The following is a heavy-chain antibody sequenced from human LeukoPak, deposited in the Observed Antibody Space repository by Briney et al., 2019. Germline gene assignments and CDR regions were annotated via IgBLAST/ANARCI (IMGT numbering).Heavy chain of an antibody. CDR3: AKPLKPQPSYSGSYYGYYYGMDV. J-gene: IGHJ6*02. CDR1: GFTFSSSA. CDR2: ISASGGST. D-gene: IGHD1-26*01. V-gene: IGHV3-23*01. Sequence: GGSLRLSCAASGFTFSSSAMSWVRQVPGKGLEWVSGISASGGSTSYADSVKGRFTTSRDNSKNTLYLQMNSLRAEDTAVYYCAKPLKPQPSYSGSYYGYYYGMDVWGQGTTVTVSS.